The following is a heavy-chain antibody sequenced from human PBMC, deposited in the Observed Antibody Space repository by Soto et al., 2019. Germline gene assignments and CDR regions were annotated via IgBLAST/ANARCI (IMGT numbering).Heavy chain of an antibody. CDR2: IRNTGHS. CDR1: GGSLSTYH. V-gene: IGHV4-59*01. J-gene: IGHJ3*02. CDR3: ATNSVAPAFEI. D-gene: IGHD3-10*01. Sequence: QVQLHESGPGLVKPSETLSLICTVSGGSLSTYHWNWIRHTPGKGLEWLGYIRNTGHSSYNPSLKSGVTMSLDTSKTQISLNLNSVAAADTAVYYCATNSVAPAFEIWGQGTVVTV.